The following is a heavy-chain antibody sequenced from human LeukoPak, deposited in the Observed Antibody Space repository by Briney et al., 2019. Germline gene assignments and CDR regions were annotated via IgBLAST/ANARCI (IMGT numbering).Heavy chain of an antibody. V-gene: IGHV4-59*06. D-gene: IGHD1-26*01. CDR3: ARTGATHSLPFDY. J-gene: IGHJ4*02. Sequence: SETLSLTCTVSGGSISSFYWYWIRQPPGKGLEWIGYIYYSGSTYYNPSLKSRVTISVDTSKNQFSLKLSSVTAADTAVYYCARTGATHSLPFDYWGQGTLVTVSS. CDR2: IYYSGST. CDR1: GGSISSFY.